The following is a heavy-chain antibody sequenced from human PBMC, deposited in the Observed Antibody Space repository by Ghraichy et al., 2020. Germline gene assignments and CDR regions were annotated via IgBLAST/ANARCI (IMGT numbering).Heavy chain of an antibody. CDR3: AKDWDYSNYVEDY. CDR1: GFTFSTYA. V-gene: IGHV3-23*01. Sequence: SCAASGFTFSTYAMSWVRQAPGKGLEWVSAISGSGGSTYYADSVKGRFTISRDNSKNTLYLQMNSLRAEDTAVYYCAKDWDYSNYVEDYWGQGTLVTVSS. D-gene: IGHD4-11*01. CDR2: ISGSGGST. J-gene: IGHJ4*02.